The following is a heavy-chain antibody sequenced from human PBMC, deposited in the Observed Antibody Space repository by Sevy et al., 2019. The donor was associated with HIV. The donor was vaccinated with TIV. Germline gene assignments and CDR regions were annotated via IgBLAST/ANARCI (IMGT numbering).Heavy chain of an antibody. V-gene: IGHV4-59*01. CDR3: ARVTDFWSGYYPYYFDY. CDR1: GGSISSYY. D-gene: IGHD3-3*01. J-gene: IGHJ4*02. CDR2: IYYSGST. Sequence: SETLSLTCTVSGGSISSYYWSWIRQPPGKGLEWIGYIYYSGSTNYNPSLKSRVTISVDTSKNQFSLKLSSVTAADTAVYYCARVTDFWSGYYPYYFDYWGQETLVTVSS.